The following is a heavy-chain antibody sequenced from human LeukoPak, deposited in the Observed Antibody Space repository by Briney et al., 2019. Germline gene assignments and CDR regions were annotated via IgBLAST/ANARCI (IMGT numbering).Heavy chain of an antibody. J-gene: IGHJ4*02. CDR2: ISGSGGTT. CDR3: AKDSRRFDY. V-gene: IGHV3-23*01. CDR1: GFTFDAYT. Sequence: GGSLRLSCAASGFTFDAYTMHWVRQAPGKGLEWGSVISGSGGTTYYADSVKGRFTISRDNSKNTLYLQMNSLRAEDTAIYYCAKDSRRFDYWGQGTLVTVSS. D-gene: IGHD5-24*01.